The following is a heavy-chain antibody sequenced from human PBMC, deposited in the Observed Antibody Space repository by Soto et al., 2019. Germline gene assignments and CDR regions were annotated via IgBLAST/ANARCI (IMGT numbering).Heavy chain of an antibody. V-gene: IGHV2-5*02. CDR2: IYWDDST. J-gene: IGHJ5*02. D-gene: IGHD3-22*01. CDR3: LHRGRSSGFVSDTWLAP. CDR1: GFSLTASPVA. Sequence: QITLKESGPTLVKPTQTLTLTCTFSGFSLTASPVAVGWIRQPPGKALEWLAIIYWDDSTHYFPSLNSRRSITKDPSQNGVVLVMPNPNPVATATSYCLHRGRSSGFVSDTWLAPWGQRTLVSVSS.